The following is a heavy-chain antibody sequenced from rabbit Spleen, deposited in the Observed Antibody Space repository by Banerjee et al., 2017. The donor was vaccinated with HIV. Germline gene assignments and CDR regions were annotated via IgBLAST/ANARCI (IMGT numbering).Heavy chain of an antibody. CDR2: IDIGSSGFT. Sequence: QSLEESGGDLVKPGASLTLTCTASGVSFSSSSYLCWVRQAPGKGLEWIACIDIGSSGFTYFATWAKGRFTISKSASTTVTLRMTRLTAADTATYFCARDLAGVIGWNFSLWGPGTLVPVS. V-gene: IGHV1S40*01. CDR3: ARDLAGVIGWNFSL. CDR1: GVSFSSSSY. D-gene: IGHD4-1*01. J-gene: IGHJ4*01.